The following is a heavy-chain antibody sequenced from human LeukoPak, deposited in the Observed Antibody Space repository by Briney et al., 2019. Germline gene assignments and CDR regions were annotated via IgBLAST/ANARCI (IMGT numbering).Heavy chain of an antibody. V-gene: IGHV3-9*01. CDR3: VTGSTWYFDY. CDR1: GFTFDDYA. CDR2: ISWNSGSI. J-gene: IGHJ4*02. Sequence: GGSLRLSCAASGFTFDDYAMHWVRQAPGKGLEWVSGISWNSGSIGYADSMKGRFTISRDNSKNTLSLQMLSLRTEDTAMYYCVTGSTWYFDYWGQGTLVTVSS. D-gene: IGHD6-13*01.